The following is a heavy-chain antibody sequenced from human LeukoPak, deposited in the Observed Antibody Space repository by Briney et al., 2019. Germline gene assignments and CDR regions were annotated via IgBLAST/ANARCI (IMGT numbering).Heavy chain of an antibody. CDR2: IYYSGST. CDR3: ARAYYDFWSGYFDY. CDR1: GGSISSGDYY. J-gene: IGHJ4*02. D-gene: IGHD3-3*01. V-gene: IGHV4-30-4*08. Sequence: PSETLSLTCTVSGGSISSGDYYWSWIRQPPGKGLEWIGYIYYSGSTYYNPSLKSRVTISVDTSKSQFSLKLSSVTAADTAVYYCARAYYDFWSGYFDYWGQGTLVTVSS.